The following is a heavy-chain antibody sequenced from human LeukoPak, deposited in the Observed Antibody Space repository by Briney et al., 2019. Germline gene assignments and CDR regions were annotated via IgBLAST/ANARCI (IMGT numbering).Heavy chain of an antibody. J-gene: IGHJ4*02. CDR3: ARVLTAAGLDF. D-gene: IGHD6-25*01. CDR1: GGSISDSRT. V-gene: IGHV4-39*07. CDR2: IHSDGRT. Sequence: NASETLSLTCTVSGGSISDSRTWGWVRQPPGKGLEWIANIHSDGRTASNPSLRSRLTISQDTSKNQFSLKVSSVTAADTAFYYRARVLTAAGLDFWGQGTLVTVSS.